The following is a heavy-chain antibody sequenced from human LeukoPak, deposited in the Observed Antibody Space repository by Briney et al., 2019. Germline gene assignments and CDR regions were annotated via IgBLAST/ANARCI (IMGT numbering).Heavy chain of an antibody. CDR1: GFTFSSYA. Sequence: GRSLRLSCAASGFTFSSYAMHWVRQAPGKGLEWVVVISYDGSNKYYADSVKGRFTISRDNSKNTLYLQMNSLRAEDTAVYYCARDSIAAAGSPSDYWGQGTLVTVSS. CDR2: ISYDGSNK. V-gene: IGHV3-30*01. D-gene: IGHD6-13*01. J-gene: IGHJ4*02. CDR3: ARDSIAAAGSPSDY.